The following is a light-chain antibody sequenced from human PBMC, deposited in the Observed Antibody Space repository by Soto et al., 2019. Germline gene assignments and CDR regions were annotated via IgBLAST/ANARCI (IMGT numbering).Light chain of an antibody. CDR1: QDIGSV. Sequence: AIRMTQSPSSLSASIGDTVTITXXASQDIGSVLAWYQQKPGTAPKVLISGASDLHGGVPSRFSGSGSRTDFTLTITHLQSEDFATYYCQHYLNYPITFGQGTRLEI. V-gene: IGKV1-8*01. J-gene: IGKJ5*01. CDR3: QHYLNYPIT. CDR2: GAS.